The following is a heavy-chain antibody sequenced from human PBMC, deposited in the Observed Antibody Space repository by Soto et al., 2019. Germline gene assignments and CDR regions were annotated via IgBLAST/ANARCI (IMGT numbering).Heavy chain of an antibody. CDR3: AIYGMGV. V-gene: IGHV4-4*07. CDR1: GVSISGYY. Sequence: SETLSLTCIVSGVSISGYYWSWIRQPAGKGLEWIGRIHTSGSTNHNPSLKSRVTMSVDTSKNQFSLKLTSVTAADTAIYYCAIYGMGVWGQGTTVTVSS. J-gene: IGHJ6*02. CDR2: IHTSGST.